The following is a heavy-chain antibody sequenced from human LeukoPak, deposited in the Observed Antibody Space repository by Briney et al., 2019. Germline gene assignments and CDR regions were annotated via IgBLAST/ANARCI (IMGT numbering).Heavy chain of an antibody. J-gene: IGHJ4*02. CDR2: INYSGTT. CDR1: AGSVTASSDH. Sequence: AQSLSLTCTVSAGSVTASSDHCGWIRQSPGKGLEGIGSINYSGTTYYNPSLKSRVTISVDTSKNQSSLKVSSVAAAATAVYYCATTYSYTSGGYDYWGEGTLVTASS. CDR3: ATTYSYTSGGYDY. D-gene: IGHD5-18*01. V-gene: IGHV4-39*01.